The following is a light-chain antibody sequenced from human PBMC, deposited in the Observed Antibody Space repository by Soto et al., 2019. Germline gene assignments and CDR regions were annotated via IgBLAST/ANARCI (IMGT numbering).Light chain of an antibody. J-gene: IGLJ1*01. CDR1: SSNIGGHS. V-gene: IGLV1-47*01. CDR2: MNN. CDR3: ATWDDSLSGPV. Sequence: QSVLTQPPSASGTPGQRVTISCSGSSSNIGGHSVYWYQQLPGTAPKLLIYMNNQRPSGVPDRFSGSKSGTSASLAIRGLRSEDEADYYCATWDDSLSGPVFGTGTKLTVL.